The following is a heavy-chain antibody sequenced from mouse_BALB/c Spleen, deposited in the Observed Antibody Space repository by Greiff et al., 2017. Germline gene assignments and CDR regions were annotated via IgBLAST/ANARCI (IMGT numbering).Heavy chain of an antibody. CDR2: IWAGGST. V-gene: IGHV2-9*02. CDR1: GFSLTSYG. CDR3: ARRANSYGNYWFAY. J-gene: IGHJ3*01. Sequence: QVQLKESGPGLVAPSQSLSITCTVSGFSLTSYGVHWVRQPPGKGLEWLGVIWAGGSTNYNSALMSRLSISKDNSKSQVFLKMNSLQTDDTAMYYCARRANSYGNYWFAYWGQGTLVTVSA. D-gene: IGHD2-1*01.